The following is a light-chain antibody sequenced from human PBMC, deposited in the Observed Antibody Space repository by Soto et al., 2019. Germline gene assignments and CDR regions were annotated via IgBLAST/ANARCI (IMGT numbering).Light chain of an antibody. CDR3: QQYGSSPPVT. Sequence: EIVMTQSPATLSVSPVERATLSCRASQSVSSNLAWYQQKPGQAPRLLIYGASTRATGIPDRFSGSGSGTDFTLTISRLEPEDFAVYYCQQYGSSPPVTFGQGTDWRL. J-gene: IGKJ5*01. CDR2: GAS. CDR1: QSVSSN. V-gene: IGKV3-20*01.